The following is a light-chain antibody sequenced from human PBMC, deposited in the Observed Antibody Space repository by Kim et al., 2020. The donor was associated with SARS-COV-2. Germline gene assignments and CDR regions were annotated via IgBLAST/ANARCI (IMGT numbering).Light chain of an antibody. CDR2: DAS. V-gene: IGKV3-11*01. Sequence: SLSPGDRATPACRASQSVSVYLAWYQQKPGQPPRLLIHDASTRATGIPMRFSGSGSGTDFTLTISSLEPEDFALYYCQQRLNWPLTFGGGTKLEI. CDR1: QSVSVY. J-gene: IGKJ4*01. CDR3: QQRLNWPLT.